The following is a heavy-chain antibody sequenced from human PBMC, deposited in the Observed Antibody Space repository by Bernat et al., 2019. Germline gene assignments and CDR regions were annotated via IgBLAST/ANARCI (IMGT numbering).Heavy chain of an antibody. CDR3: AKDRRVVTGVGRQNFDH. CDR1: GFTFSNYA. V-gene: IGHV3-23*01. J-gene: IGHJ4*02. D-gene: IGHD2-21*02. Sequence: EVQLLESGGGLVQPGGSLRLSCAASGFTFSNYAMSWVRQAQGKGLEWVSTISGSGDSTYYADSVKGRFTISRDNSKNTLFLQMNSLRAEDTALYYCAKDRRVVTGVGRQNFDHWGQGSLVTVSS. CDR2: ISGSGDST.